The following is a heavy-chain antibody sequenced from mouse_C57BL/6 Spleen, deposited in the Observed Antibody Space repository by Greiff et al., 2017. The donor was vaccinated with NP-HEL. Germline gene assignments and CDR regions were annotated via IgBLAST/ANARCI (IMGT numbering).Heavy chain of an antibody. CDR2: IDPSDSYT. CDR3: ATLYGSRDC. J-gene: IGHJ2*01. CDR1: GYTFTSYW. V-gene: IGHV1-69*01. D-gene: IGHD1-1*01. Sequence: QVQLQQPGAELVMPGASVKLSCKASGYTFTSYWMHWVKQRPGQGLEWIGEIDPSDSYTNYNQKFKGKSTLTVDKSSSTAYMQLSSLTAEDSAVYDCATLYGSRDCGGQGTTLTVSS.